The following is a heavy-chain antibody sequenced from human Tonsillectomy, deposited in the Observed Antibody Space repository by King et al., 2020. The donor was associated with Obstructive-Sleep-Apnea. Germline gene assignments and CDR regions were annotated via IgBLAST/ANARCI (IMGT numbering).Heavy chain of an antibody. CDR2: IYGSGNT. CDR3: AKSRVDTAMIDY. J-gene: IGHJ4*02. CDR1: GYSISSAYY. Sequence: VQLQESGPGLVKPSETLSLTCTVSGYSISSAYYWGWIRQPPGKGLEWIGNIYGSGNTHYNPSLKSRVTISVYTSKNQFSLKLTSVTAADTAVYYCAKSRVDTAMIDYWGQGTLVTVSS. D-gene: IGHD5-18*01. V-gene: IGHV4-38-2*02.